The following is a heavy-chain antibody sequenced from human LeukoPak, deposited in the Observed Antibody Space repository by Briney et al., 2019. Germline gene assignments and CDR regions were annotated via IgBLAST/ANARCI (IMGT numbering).Heavy chain of an antibody. CDR3: ARNKEGKSLDY. CDR2: MNPNSGGT. CDR1: GYTFTDYY. V-gene: IGHV1-2*02. Sequence: GASVKVSCKASGYTFTDYYIHWVRRAPGEGLEWVAWMNPNSGGTSYAQKFQGRVTMTRDTSISTAYMELSRLRFDDTAVYYCARNKEGKSLDYWGQGTLVTVSS. J-gene: IGHJ4*02.